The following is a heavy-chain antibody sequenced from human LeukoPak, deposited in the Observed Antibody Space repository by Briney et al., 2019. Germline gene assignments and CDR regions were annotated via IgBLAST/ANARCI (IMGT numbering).Heavy chain of an antibody. CDR3: ARQAVRGVIGFDP. V-gene: IGHV4-39*01. J-gene: IGHJ5*02. CDR1: GGSISSSSYY. CDR2: IYYSGST. Sequence: SETLSLTCTVSGGSISSSSYYWGWIRQPPGKGLEWIGSIYYSGSTYYSPSLKSRVTISVDTSKNQFSLKLSSVTAADTAVYYCARQAVRGVIGFDPWGQGTLVTVSS. D-gene: IGHD3-10*01.